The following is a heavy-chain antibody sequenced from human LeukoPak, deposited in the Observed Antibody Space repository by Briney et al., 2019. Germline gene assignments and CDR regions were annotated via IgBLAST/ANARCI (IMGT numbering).Heavy chain of an antibody. CDR2: INPNSGNT. Sequence: ASVKVSCTASGYTFTSYDINWVRQATGQGLEWMGWINPNSGNTGYAQKFQGRVTMTRDTSTSTVYMELSSLRPEDTAVYYCARDPSGWSQPDYWGQGTLVTVSS. CDR3: ARDPSGWSQPDY. CDR1: GYTFTSYD. D-gene: IGHD2-15*01. V-gene: IGHV1-8*01. J-gene: IGHJ4*02.